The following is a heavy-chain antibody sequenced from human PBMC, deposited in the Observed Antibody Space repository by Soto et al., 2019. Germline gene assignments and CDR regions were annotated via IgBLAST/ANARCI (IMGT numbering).Heavy chain of an antibody. CDR1: GGSITSHTHY. V-gene: IGHV4-31*03. CDR3: ATYDYSDFYFDD. J-gene: IGHJ4*02. Sequence: QVQLQESGPGLVKPSQTLSLTCTVSGGSITSHTHYWSWIRQHPGKGLEWIGNIYFRGTTYYNPSLESRAIISVDTSKNQSSLSLTSVTAADTAVYFCATYDYSDFYFDDWGQGTLVSVSS. D-gene: IGHD4-17*01. CDR2: IYFRGTT.